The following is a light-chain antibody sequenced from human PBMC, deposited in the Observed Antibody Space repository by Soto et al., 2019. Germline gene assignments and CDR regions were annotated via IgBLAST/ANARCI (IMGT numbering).Light chain of an antibody. CDR2: DAS. V-gene: IGKV3-11*01. J-gene: IGKJ5*01. Sequence: DIVLTQSPATLSLSPGERATLSCRASQSVSSYLAWYQQKPGQAPRLLIYDASNRATGIPARFSGSGSGTDFTLTISSLQPEDFATYFCQQSYTTPITFGQGAR. CDR1: QSVSSY. CDR3: QQSYTTPIT.